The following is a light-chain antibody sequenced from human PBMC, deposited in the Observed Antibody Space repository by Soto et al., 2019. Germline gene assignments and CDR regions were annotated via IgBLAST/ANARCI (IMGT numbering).Light chain of an antibody. Sequence: DIQMTQSPSTLSGSVGDRVTITCRASQTISSWLAWYQQKPGKAPKLLIYKASTLKSGVPSRFIGSGSVTEFTLTISSLEPVDFATYYCQHYHSYAEAFGQGTKVELK. CDR1: QTISSW. J-gene: IGKJ1*01. V-gene: IGKV1-5*03. CDR3: QHYHSYAEA. CDR2: KAS.